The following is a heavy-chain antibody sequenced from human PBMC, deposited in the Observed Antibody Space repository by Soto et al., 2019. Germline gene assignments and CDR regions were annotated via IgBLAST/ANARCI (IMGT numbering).Heavy chain of an antibody. CDR3: ARAPDFWSGSAYGMDV. CDR1: GYTFTSYY. V-gene: IGHV1-46*01. J-gene: IGHJ6*02. Sequence: ASVKVSCKASGYTFTSYYMHWVRQAPGQGLEWMGIINPSGGSTSYAQKFQGRVTMTRDTSTSTVYMELSSLRSEDTAVYYCARAPDFWSGSAYGMDVRGQGTTVTVSS. D-gene: IGHD3-3*01. CDR2: INPSGGST.